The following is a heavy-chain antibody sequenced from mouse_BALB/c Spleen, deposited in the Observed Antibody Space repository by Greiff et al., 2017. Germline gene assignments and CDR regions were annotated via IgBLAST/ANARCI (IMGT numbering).Heavy chain of an antibody. CDR1: GFTFSDYY. J-gene: IGHJ2*01. V-gene: IGHV5-4*02. Sequence: EVQGVESGGGLVKPGGSLKLSCAASGFTFSDYYMYWVRQTPEKRLEWVATISDGGSYSYYPDSVKGRFTISRDNAKNNLYLQMSSLKSEDTAMYYCARSLSDGYYDYWGQGTTLTVSS. CDR3: ARSLSDGYYDY. CDR2: ISDGGSYS. D-gene: IGHD2-3*01.